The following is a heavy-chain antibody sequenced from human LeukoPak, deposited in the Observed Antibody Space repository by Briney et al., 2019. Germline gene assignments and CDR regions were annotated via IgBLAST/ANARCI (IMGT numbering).Heavy chain of an antibody. CDR1: GFTFSSYG. CDR3: AKTHPIVVVTDAFDI. J-gene: IGHJ3*02. Sequence: PGRSLRLSCAASGFTFSSYGMHWVRQAPGKGLEWVAVISYDGSNKYYADSVKGRFTISRGNSKNTLYLQMNSLRAEDTAVYYCAKTHPIVVVTDAFDIWGQGTMVTVSS. V-gene: IGHV3-30*18. D-gene: IGHD2-21*02. CDR2: ISYDGSNK.